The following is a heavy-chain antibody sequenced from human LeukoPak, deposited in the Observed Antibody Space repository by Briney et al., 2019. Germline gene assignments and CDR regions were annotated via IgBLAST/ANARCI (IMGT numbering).Heavy chain of an antibody. V-gene: IGHV1-18*01. J-gene: IGHJ4*02. CDR1: GYTFSNSG. D-gene: IGHD3-22*01. CDR3: ARGPAYYYDRSSYYLDY. Sequence: ASVKVSCKAYGYTFSNSGFNWVRQAPGQGLEWMGWISAYNGNTNYAQKLQGRVTMTTDTSTSTAYMELRSLRSDDTAVYYCARGPAYYYDRSSYYLDYWGQGTLVTVSS. CDR2: ISAYNGNT.